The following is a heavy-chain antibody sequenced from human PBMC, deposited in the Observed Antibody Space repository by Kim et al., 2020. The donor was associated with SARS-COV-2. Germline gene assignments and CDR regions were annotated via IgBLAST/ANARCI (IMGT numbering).Heavy chain of an antibody. Sequence: GGSLRLSCAASGFTFDDYAMHWVRQAPGKGLEWVSLISGDGGSTYYADSVKGRFTISRDNSKNSLYLQMNSLRTEDTALYYCAKGPRGYYDSRTAFDIWGQGTMVTVSS. V-gene: IGHV3-43*02. D-gene: IGHD3-22*01. CDR2: ISGDGGST. CDR3: AKGPRGYYDSRTAFDI. J-gene: IGHJ3*02. CDR1: GFTFDDYA.